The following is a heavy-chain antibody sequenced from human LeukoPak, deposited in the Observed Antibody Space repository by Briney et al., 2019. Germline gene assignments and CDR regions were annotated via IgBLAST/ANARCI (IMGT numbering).Heavy chain of an antibody. Sequence: GGSLRLSCAASGFTFSSYAMHWVRQAPGKGLEWVAVISYDGNNKYYADSVKGRFTISRDNSKNTLYLQMNSLRAEDTAVYYCARRTGYRQWLVRTRASVFDYWGQGTLVTVSS. V-gene: IGHV3-30*04. D-gene: IGHD6-19*01. CDR1: GFTFSSYA. CDR2: ISYDGNNK. CDR3: ARRTGYRQWLVRTRASVFDY. J-gene: IGHJ4*02.